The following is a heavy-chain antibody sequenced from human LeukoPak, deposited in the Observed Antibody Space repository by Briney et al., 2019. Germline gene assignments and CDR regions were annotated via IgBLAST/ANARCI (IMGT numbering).Heavy chain of an antibody. CDR2: IYTSGST. V-gene: IGHV4-4*07. CDR3: ARIEQWLVEGAFDI. CDR1: GGSISSYY. D-gene: IGHD6-19*01. Sequence: PSETLSLTCTVSGGSISSYYWSWIRQPAGKGLEWIGRIYTSGSTNYNPSPKSRVTMSVDTSKNQFSLKLSSVTAADTAVYYCARIEQWLVEGAFDIWGQGTMVTVSS. J-gene: IGHJ3*02.